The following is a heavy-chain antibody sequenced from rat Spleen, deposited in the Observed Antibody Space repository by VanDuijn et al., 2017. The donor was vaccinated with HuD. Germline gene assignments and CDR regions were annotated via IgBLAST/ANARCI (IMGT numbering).Heavy chain of an antibody. D-gene: IGHD1-12*02. CDR1: GFSLTSNS. Sequence: QVQLKESGPGLVQPSQTLSLTCNVSGFSLTSNSVHWVRQPPGKGLEWMGGIWGGGSTDYNSALKSRLSISRDTSKSQVFLKMNSLQTDDTSIYFCTGGDGGFDYWGQGVMVTVSS. J-gene: IGHJ2*01. V-gene: IGHV2-1*01. CDR3: TGGDGGFDY. CDR2: IWGGGST.